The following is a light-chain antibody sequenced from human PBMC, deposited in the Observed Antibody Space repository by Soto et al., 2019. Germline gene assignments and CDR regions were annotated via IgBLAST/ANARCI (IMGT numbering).Light chain of an antibody. V-gene: IGKV1-33*01. CDR3: QQYDNLPIT. CDR1: QDISNY. Sequence: DIQMTQSPSSLSASVGDRVTITCQASQDISNYVIWYQQKPGKAPKLLIFDASILETGVPSRFSRSVWGTHFTFTISSLQPKDIAPYYCQQYDNLPITFGQGTRLEIK. CDR2: DAS. J-gene: IGKJ5*01.